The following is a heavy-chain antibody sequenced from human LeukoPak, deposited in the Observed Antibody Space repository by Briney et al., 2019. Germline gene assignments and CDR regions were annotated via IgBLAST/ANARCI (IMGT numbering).Heavy chain of an antibody. CDR2: INPSSDGGTN. V-gene: IGHV3-15*01. CDR1: GFTFTKAW. Sequence: GGPLRLSCAASGFTFTKAWMSWVRQAPGKGLEWVGHINPSSDGGTNDYDAPVKGRFSISRDDSKNTLHLQMNRLKTEDTAVYYCTTGTWIQLWLADYWGQGTLVTVSS. D-gene: IGHD5-18*01. CDR3: TTGTWIQLWLADY. J-gene: IGHJ4*02.